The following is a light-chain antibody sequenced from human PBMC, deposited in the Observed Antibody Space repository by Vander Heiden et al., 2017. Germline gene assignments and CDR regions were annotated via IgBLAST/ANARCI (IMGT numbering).Light chain of an antibody. V-gene: IGKV1-39*01. Sequence: DIQMTQSPSSLSASVGDRVTITCRASQSISSYLNWYQQKPGKAPKLLIYAASSLQSGVPSRFSGSGSGTDFILTISSLQPEDFATYYCQQSYSTRPTFGQGTKVEIK. CDR1: QSISSY. J-gene: IGKJ1*01. CDR3: QQSYSTRPT. CDR2: AAS.